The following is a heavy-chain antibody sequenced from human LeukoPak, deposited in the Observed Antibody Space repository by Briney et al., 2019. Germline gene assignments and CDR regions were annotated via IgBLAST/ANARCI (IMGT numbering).Heavy chain of an antibody. D-gene: IGHD3-9*01. Sequence: SETLSLTCAVYGGSFSGYYWSWIRQPPGKGLEWIGEINHSGSTNYNPSLKSRATISVDTSKNQFSLKLSSVTAADTAVYYCARNVLRYFDWLLSTGRYFDYWGQGTLVTVSS. CDR1: GGSFSGYY. J-gene: IGHJ4*02. CDR3: ARNVLRYFDWLLSTGRYFDY. CDR2: INHSGST. V-gene: IGHV4-34*01.